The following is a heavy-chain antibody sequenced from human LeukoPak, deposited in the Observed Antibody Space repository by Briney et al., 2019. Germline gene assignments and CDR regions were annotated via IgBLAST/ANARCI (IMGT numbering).Heavy chain of an antibody. CDR2: INPSSGDT. D-gene: IGHD1-26*01. CDR3: ARGGKSQWDPFDY. CDR1: GYTFTGYY. Sequence: ASVKVSCKASGYTFTGYYMHWVRQAPGQGLEWMGWINPSSGDTNYLQEFQDRVTMTRDTSISTAYMELSRLRSDDTAVYFCARGGKSQWDPFDYWGQGTLVTVSS. J-gene: IGHJ4*02. V-gene: IGHV1-2*02.